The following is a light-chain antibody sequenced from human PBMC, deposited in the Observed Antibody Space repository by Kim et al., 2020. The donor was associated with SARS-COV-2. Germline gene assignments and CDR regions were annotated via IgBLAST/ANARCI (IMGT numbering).Light chain of an antibody. CDR3: QSYDSNTEV. CDR2: EDN. Sequence: GKTVTISCTRSSDSIASNYVQRYQQRPGSSPTTVIYEDNQRPSGVPDRFSGSIDISSNSASLTISGLKTEDEADYYCQSYDSNTEVFGGGTQLTVL. CDR1: SDSIASNY. V-gene: IGLV6-57*01. J-gene: IGLJ3*02.